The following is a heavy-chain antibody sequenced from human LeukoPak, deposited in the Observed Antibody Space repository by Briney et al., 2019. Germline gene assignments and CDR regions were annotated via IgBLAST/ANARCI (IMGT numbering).Heavy chain of an antibody. CDR2: IYYSGST. Sequence: SETLSLTCTVSGGSISSYYWSWIRQPPGKGLEWIGYIYYSGSTNYNPSLKSRVTISVDTSKNQFPLKLSSVTAADTAVYYCARSRIYSSGWYYFDYWGQGTLVTVSS. CDR3: ARSRIYSSGWYYFDY. J-gene: IGHJ4*02. CDR1: GGSISSYY. V-gene: IGHV4-59*08. D-gene: IGHD6-19*01.